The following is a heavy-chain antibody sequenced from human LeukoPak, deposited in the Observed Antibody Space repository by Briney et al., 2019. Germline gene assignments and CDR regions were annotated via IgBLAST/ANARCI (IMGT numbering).Heavy chain of an antibody. CDR1: GYTFTSYA. CDR2: INTNTGNP. D-gene: IGHD6-13*01. CDR3: ARTTEAHSWQTRYYSYYMDV. Sequence: ASVKVSCKASGYTFTSYAMNWVRQAPGQGLEWMGWINTNTGNPTYAQGFTGRFVFSLDTSVNTAYLQISSLKAEDTAVYYCARTTEAHSWQTRYYSYYMDVWGKGTTVTVSS. J-gene: IGHJ6*03. V-gene: IGHV7-4-1*02.